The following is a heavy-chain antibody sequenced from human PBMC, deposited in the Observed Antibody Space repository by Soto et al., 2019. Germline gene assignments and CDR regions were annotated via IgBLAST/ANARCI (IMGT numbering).Heavy chain of an antibody. Sequence: QVQLQESGPGLVKPSETLSLTCTVSGGSISSYYWSWIRQPPGKGLEWIGYIYYSGSTNYNPSLKGRVTLSVDTSKNQFSLKLSAVTAADTAVYYCARQDGGTGGMDVWGQGTTVTVSS. J-gene: IGHJ6*02. V-gene: IGHV4-59*01. D-gene: IGHD3-10*01. CDR1: GGSISSYY. CDR3: ARQDGGTGGMDV. CDR2: IYYSGST.